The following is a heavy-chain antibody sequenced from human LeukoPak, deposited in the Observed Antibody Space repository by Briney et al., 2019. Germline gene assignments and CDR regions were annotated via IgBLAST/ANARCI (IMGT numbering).Heavy chain of an antibody. CDR1: GGSISSYY. J-gene: IGHJ5*02. D-gene: IGHD3-10*01. CDR3: ARQLRLLWFGESPRWFDP. Sequence: SETLSLTCTVSGGSISSYYWSWIRQPAGKGLEWIGRIYTSGSINYYHILNSRVTMSVDTSKNQFSLKLSSVTAADTAVYYCARQLRLLWFGESPRWFDPWAQGTLLSVSS. CDR2: IYTSGSI. V-gene: IGHV4-4*07.